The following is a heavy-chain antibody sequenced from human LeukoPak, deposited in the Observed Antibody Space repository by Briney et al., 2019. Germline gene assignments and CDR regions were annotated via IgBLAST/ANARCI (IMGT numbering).Heavy chain of an antibody. V-gene: IGHV4-59*01. J-gene: IGHJ5*02. D-gene: IGHD2-15*01. CDR1: GGSISSYY. CDR3: ARDGHCSGGSCSCFGFDP. CDR2: IYYTGST. Sequence: SETLSLTCSVSGGSISSYYWSWVRQPPGKGLEWMGYIYYTGSTDYNPSLKSRVTISVDTSKNQFSLKLSSVTAADTAVYYCARDGHCSGGSCSCFGFDPWGQGTLVTVSS.